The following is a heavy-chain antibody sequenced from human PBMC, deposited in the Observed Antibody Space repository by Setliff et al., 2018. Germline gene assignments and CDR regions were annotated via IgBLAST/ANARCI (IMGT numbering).Heavy chain of an antibody. Sequence: LSLTCTVSGGSITSGSFYWSWIRQPAGKQLEWIGRIHASGSPDYNPSFKSRVTISRDTSTNQFSLKLGSVTAADTAVYYCARERYFDWFFEDWGHGTLVTVSS. CDR3: ARERYFDWFFED. V-gene: IGHV4-61*02. D-gene: IGHD3-9*01. CDR2: IHASGSP. CDR1: GGSITSGSFY. J-gene: IGHJ4*01.